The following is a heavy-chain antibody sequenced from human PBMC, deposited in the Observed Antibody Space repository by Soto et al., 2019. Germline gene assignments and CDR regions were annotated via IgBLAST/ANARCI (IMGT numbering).Heavy chain of an antibody. V-gene: IGHV3-23*01. CDR2: ISGSGGST. CDR3: AKADTWSLYY. CDR1: GFTFSSYA. J-gene: IGHJ4*02. D-gene: IGHD2-15*01. Sequence: EVQLLESGGGLVQPGGSLRLSCAASGFTFSSYAMSWLRQAPGKGLEWVSAISGSGGSTYYADSVKGRFTISGDNAKITLSLQINSLRVEDTAVYYCAKADTWSLYYWGQGTLVTVAS.